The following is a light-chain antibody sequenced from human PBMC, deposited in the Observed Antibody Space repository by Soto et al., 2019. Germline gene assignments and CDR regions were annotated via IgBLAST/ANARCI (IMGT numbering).Light chain of an antibody. Sequence: EIVMTQSPATLSVSPGERATLSCRASQSVSSNLAWYQQKPGQAPSLLIYGASTRATGIPARFSGSGSGTEFTLTISSLQSEDFAVYYCQQYNNWQGTFGQGTKVEIK. J-gene: IGKJ1*01. V-gene: IGKV3-15*01. CDR3: QQYNNWQGT. CDR2: GAS. CDR1: QSVSSN.